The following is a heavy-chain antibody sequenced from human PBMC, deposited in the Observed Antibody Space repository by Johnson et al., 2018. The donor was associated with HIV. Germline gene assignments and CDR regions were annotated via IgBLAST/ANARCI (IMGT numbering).Heavy chain of an antibody. D-gene: IGHD3-10*02. J-gene: IGHJ3*02. CDR3: AKAAYYVSAFDI. V-gene: IGHV3-30*18. Sequence: QEKLVESGGGVVQPGRSLRLSCVASEFTFRSYAMHWVRQAPGKGLECVAVISFDGRNKYYADSVKGRFTISRDNSKNMLYLQMNSLRGDDTAVYYCAKAAYYVSAFDIWGQGTMVTVSS. CDR1: EFTFRSYA. CDR2: ISFDGRNK.